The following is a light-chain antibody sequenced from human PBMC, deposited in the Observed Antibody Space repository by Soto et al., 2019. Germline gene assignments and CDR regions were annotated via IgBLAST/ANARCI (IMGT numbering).Light chain of an antibody. CDR2: EVT. V-gene: IGLV2-14*01. CDR1: SSDFASYNF. Sequence: QSALTQPASVSGSPGQSITISCTGTSSDFASYNFVSWYQHYPGKAPKLIIYEVTNRPSGISHRFSGSKSGNTASLTISGLQAEDEADYYCSSYTTTSTLIKFGGGTKLTVL. J-gene: IGLJ2*01. CDR3: SSYTTTSTLIK.